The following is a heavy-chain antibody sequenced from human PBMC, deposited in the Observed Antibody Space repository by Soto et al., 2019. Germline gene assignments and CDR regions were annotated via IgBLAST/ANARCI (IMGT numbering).Heavy chain of an antibody. J-gene: IGHJ4*02. CDR1: GGSISSYY. V-gene: IGHV4-59*01. CDR3: ARVGDSSGYYLGYFDY. D-gene: IGHD3-22*01. Sequence: QVQLQESGPGLVKPSETLSLTCTVSGGSISSYYWSWIRQPPGTGLEWIGYIYYSGSTNYNPSPKSRVTISVDTSKNQFSLKLSSVTAADTAVYYCARVGDSSGYYLGYFDYWGQGTLVTVSS. CDR2: IYYSGST.